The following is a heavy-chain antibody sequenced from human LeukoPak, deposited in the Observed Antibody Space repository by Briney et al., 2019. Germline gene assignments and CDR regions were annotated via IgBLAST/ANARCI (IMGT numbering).Heavy chain of an antibody. J-gene: IGHJ4*02. Sequence: GSLRLSCAASGFTFNSYAMSWVRQAPGKGLEWVSGISGSGGSTYYADSVRGRFTIPRDNSKNTLFMQMNRLRAEDTAIYYCAKVGATSVGPLGYWGQGTLVTVSS. CDR2: ISGSGGST. CDR1: GFTFNSYA. CDR3: AKVGATSVGPLGY. V-gene: IGHV3-23*01. D-gene: IGHD4-23*01.